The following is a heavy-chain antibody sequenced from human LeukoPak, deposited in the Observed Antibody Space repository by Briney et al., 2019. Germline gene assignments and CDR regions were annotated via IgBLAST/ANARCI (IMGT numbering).Heavy chain of an antibody. CDR2: IYYRGST. J-gene: IGHJ4*02. CDR3: ARLSGYSSGHYYSDY. Sequence: PSETLSLTCAVYGGSFSDYYWSWIRQPPGKGLEWIGYIYYRGSTNYNPSLKSRVTISVDTSKNQFSLKLSSVTAADTAVYYCARLSGYSSGHYYSDYWGQGILVTVSS. V-gene: IGHV4-59*01. D-gene: IGHD3-22*01. CDR1: GGSFSDYY.